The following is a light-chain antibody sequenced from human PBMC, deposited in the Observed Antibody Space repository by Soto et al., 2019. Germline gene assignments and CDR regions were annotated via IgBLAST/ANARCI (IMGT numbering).Light chain of an antibody. CDR1: SSNIGSNT. V-gene: IGLV1-44*01. CDR2: TNN. Sequence: QSVLTQPPSASGTPGQRVTISCSGSSSNIGSNTVSWYQQLPGTAPKLLIYTNNQRPSGVPDRFSGSKSGTSAPLAISGLQSEDEADYYCAAWDNSRIGLYVFGTGTKVTVL. J-gene: IGLJ1*01. CDR3: AAWDNSRIGLYV.